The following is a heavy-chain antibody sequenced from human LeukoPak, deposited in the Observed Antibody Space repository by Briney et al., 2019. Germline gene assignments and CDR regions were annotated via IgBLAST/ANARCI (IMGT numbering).Heavy chain of an antibody. CDR3: AKTPLDWNYGIPYYFDY. V-gene: IGHV3-48*01. J-gene: IGHJ4*02. D-gene: IGHD1-7*01. CDR1: GFTFSSFS. CDR2: ISSSSTI. Sequence: GGSLRLSCAASGFTFSSFSMNWVRQAPGKGLEWVSYISSSSTIHYADSVKGRFTISRDNAKNSLYLQMNSLRAEDTAVYYCAKTPLDWNYGIPYYFDYWGQGTLVTVSS.